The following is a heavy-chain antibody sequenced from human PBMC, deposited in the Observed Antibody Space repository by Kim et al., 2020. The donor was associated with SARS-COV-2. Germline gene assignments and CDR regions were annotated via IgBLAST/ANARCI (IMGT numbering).Heavy chain of an antibody. CDR2: IYYSGST. Sequence: SETLSLTCTVSGDSISSYYWSWIRQPPGKGLEWIGYIYYSGSTNSKSSLKSRVTMSIKTSKNQFSLKLSSVTAADTAVYYCARRYSSAWYFDYWGQGTLVTVSS. CDR1: GDSISSYY. CDR3: ARRYSSAWYFDY. V-gene: IGHV4-59*08. D-gene: IGHD6-19*01. J-gene: IGHJ4*02.